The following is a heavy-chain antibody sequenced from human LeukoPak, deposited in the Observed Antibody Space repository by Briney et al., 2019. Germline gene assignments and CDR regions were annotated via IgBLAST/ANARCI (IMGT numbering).Heavy chain of an antibody. V-gene: IGHV1-3*01. CDR3: AKSTVLYSAEYFQH. CDR2: INAGNGNT. CDR1: GYTFTSCA. Sequence: ASVKVSCKASGYTFTSCAMHWVRQAPGQRLEWMGWINAGNGNTKYSQKFQGRVTITRDTSASTAYMELSSLRSEDTAVYYCAKSTVLYSAEYFQHWGQGTLVTVSS. J-gene: IGHJ1*01. D-gene: IGHD2-21*01.